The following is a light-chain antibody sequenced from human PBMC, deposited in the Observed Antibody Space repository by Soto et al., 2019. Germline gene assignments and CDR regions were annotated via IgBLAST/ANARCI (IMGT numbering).Light chain of an antibody. CDR3: QQYNNWQVT. Sequence: EIVVTQSPATLSVSPGERATLSCRASQSVSSNLAWYQQKPGRAPRLLIYAASTRATGVPARFSGSGSGTEFTLTISSLQSEDFAVYYCQQYNNWQVTFGQGTKVDI. J-gene: IGKJ1*01. V-gene: IGKV3-15*01. CDR2: AAS. CDR1: QSVSSN.